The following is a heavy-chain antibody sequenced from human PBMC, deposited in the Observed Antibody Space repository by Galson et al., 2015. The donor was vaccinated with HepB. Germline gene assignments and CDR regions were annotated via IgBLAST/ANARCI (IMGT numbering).Heavy chain of an antibody. CDR2: INHSGST. D-gene: IGHD3-10*01. Sequence: LSLTCAVYGGSFSGYYWSWIRQPPGKGLEWIGEINHSGSTNYNPSLKSRVTISVDTSKNQFSLKLSSVTAADTAVYYCARGSLTQTRLWFGEHLLDYWGQGTLVTVSS. V-gene: IGHV4-34*01. CDR1: GGSFSGYY. J-gene: IGHJ4*02. CDR3: ARGSLTQTRLWFGEHLLDY.